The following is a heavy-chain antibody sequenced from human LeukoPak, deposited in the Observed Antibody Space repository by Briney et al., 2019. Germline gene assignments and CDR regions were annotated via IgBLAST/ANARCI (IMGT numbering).Heavy chain of an antibody. CDR2: IYPGDSDT. J-gene: IGHJ4*02. Sequence: GESLKISCKGSGYTFTNSWIGWVRQTPGKGLEWMGSIYPGDSDTRYNPSFQGQVTISADKSISTAYLQWSSLQASNVAMYYCAIRAYSYEYFDFWGQGTLVTVSS. CDR1: GYTFTNSW. V-gene: IGHV5-51*01. D-gene: IGHD3-3*01. CDR3: AIRAYSYEYFDF.